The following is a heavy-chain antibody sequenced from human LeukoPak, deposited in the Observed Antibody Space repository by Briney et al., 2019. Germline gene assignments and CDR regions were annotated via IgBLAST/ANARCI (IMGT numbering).Heavy chain of an antibody. V-gene: IGHV4-31*11. CDR2: ISYSGIA. CDR3: ASLKYYYGSEYTFDY. CDR1: GGSFSSGGYY. D-gene: IGHD3-10*01. Sequence: PSQTLSLTCAVSGGSFSSGGYYWSWIRHHPGKGLEWLACISYSGIAYYNPSLKSRLTISVDTSKNQFSLELSSVTAADTAVYYCASLKYYYGSEYTFDYWGQGTLVTVSS. J-gene: IGHJ4*02.